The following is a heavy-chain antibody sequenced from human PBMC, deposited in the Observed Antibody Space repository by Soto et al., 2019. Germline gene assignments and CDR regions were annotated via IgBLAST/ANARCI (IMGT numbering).Heavy chain of an antibody. V-gene: IGHV4-39*01. CDR2: IYYSGST. Sequence: TLSLTCTVSGGSISSSSYYWGWIRQPPGKGLEWIGSIYYSGSTYYNPSLRSRVTISVDTSKNQFSLKLSSVTAADTAVFYCARHYSSGSRNWFDPWGQGTLVTVSS. D-gene: IGHD6-19*01. J-gene: IGHJ5*02. CDR3: ARHYSSGSRNWFDP. CDR1: GGSISSSSYY.